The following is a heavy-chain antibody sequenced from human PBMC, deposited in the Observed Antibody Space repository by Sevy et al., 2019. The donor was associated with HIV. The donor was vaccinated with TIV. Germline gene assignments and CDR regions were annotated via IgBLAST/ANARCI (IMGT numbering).Heavy chain of an antibody. CDR3: ARGNSRSFDY. CDR1: GFSFSNYW. J-gene: IGHJ4*02. CDR2: IKQDESEK. V-gene: IGHV3-7*04. D-gene: IGHD1-26*01. Sequence: GGSLRLSCAASGFSFSNYWMHWVRQAPGKGLEWVANIKQDESEKYYVASVKGRFTISRDNAKNSVYLQMNSLRPEDSAIYYCARGNSRSFDYWGQGTLVTVSS.